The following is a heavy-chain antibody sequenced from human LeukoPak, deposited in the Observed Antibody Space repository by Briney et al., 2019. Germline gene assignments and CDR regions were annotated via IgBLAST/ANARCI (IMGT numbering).Heavy chain of an antibody. Sequence: SGTLSLTCTVSGGSVSSYYWGWIRQPAGKGLEWIGRIYTSGSTNYNPSLKSRVTISVDTSKNQFSLKLSSVTAADTAVYYCARLDILTGYYFFDSWGQGTLVTVSS. J-gene: IGHJ4*02. V-gene: IGHV4-4*07. CDR2: IYTSGST. D-gene: IGHD3-9*01. CDR1: GGSVSSYY. CDR3: ARLDILTGYYFFDS.